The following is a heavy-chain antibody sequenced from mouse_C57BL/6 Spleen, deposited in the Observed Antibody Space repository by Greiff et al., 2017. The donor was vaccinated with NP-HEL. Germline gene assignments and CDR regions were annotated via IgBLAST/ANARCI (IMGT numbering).Heavy chain of an antibody. J-gene: IGHJ2*01. V-gene: IGHV1-15*01. D-gene: IGHD2-5*01. CDR2: IDPETGGT. CDR1: GYTFTDSE. Sequence: QVQLQQSGAELVRPGASVTLSCKASGYTFTDSEMHWVQQTPVHGLAWIGAIDPETGGTAYNQKFKGKAILTADKSSSTAYMELRSLTSEDSAVYYCTRGYSNYLYYFDYWGQGTTLTVSS. CDR3: TRGYSNYLYYFDY.